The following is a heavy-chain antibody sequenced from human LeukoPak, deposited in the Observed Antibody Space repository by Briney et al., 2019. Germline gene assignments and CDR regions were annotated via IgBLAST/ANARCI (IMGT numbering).Heavy chain of an antibody. CDR3: ARDLTKVLTTVTTSRALLRTQVDY. CDR2: IDPSGGST. Sequence: GASVKVSCKASAYTFSNYLMHWVRQAPGQGLEWMGIIDPSGGSTDYAQKFQGRVTMTRDTSTTTVYMELSSLRSEDTAVYYCARDLTKVLTTVTTSRALLRTQVDYWGQGTLVTVSS. V-gene: IGHV1-46*01. D-gene: IGHD4-4*01. CDR1: AYTFSNYL. J-gene: IGHJ4*02.